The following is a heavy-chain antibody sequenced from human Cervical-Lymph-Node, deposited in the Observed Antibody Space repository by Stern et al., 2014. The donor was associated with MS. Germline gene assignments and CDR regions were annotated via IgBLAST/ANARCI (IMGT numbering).Heavy chain of an antibody. CDR2: IYYSGST. Sequence: QVQLQESGPGLVRPSQTLSLTCTVSGVFISRGGDYWTWTRQHPGKGLQWIGSIYYSGSTYYNPSLKGRLLISLDTSGNHFSLNLNSVTAADTAVYYCARDVYSDSRRGLDVWGQGTTVTVSS. CDR3: ARDVYSDSRRGLDV. V-gene: IGHV4-31*03. D-gene: IGHD5-12*01. CDR1: GVFISRGGDY. J-gene: IGHJ6*02.